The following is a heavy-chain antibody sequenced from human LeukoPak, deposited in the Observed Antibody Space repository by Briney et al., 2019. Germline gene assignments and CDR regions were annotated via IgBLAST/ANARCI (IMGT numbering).Heavy chain of an antibody. Sequence: QPGGSLRLSCAASGFTFSNYAMTWVRQAPGKGLEWVSAVSGSGDTTYYADSVKGRFTISRDNSKNTLYVQMSSLRAEDTAIYYCAKGPVVPVATYFFDYWGQGNLVIVSS. J-gene: IGHJ4*02. CDR1: GFTFSNYA. V-gene: IGHV3-23*01. CDR3: AKGPVVPVATYFFDY. D-gene: IGHD2-2*01. CDR2: VSGSGDTT.